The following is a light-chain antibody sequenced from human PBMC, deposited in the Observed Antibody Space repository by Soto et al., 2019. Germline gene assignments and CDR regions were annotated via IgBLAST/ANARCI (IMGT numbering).Light chain of an antibody. Sequence: QSALTQPPSASGTPGQRVTISCSGSSSNIGGNTVNWYQQLPGTAPKLLIYSTNQRPSGVPDRFSGSQSGTSASLAISGLQSEDEADYYCAAWDDSLNGAVFGGGTQLTV. CDR1: SSNIGGNT. CDR2: STN. J-gene: IGLJ7*01. CDR3: AAWDDSLNGAV. V-gene: IGLV1-44*01.